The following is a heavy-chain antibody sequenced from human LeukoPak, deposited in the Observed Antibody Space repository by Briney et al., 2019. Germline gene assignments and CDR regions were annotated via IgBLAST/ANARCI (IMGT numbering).Heavy chain of an antibody. Sequence: PGGSLRLSCAASGFTFDDYAMHWVRQAPGKGLEWVSGISWNSGSIGYADSVKGRFTISRDNAKNSLYLQMNSLRAEDTALYYCPIESYYYYGMDVWGQGTTVTVSS. CDR1: GFTFDDYA. V-gene: IGHV3-9*01. J-gene: IGHJ6*02. CDR2: ISWNSGSI. CDR3: PIESYYYYGMDV.